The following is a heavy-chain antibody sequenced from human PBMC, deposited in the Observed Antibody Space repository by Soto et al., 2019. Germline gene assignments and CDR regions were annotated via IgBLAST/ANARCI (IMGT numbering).Heavy chain of an antibody. CDR3: ARGRKENAFDI. CDR2: INHSGRT. CDR1: GGSFSGYY. Sequence: QVQLQQWGAGLLKPSETLSLTCAVYGGSFSGYYWSWIRQPPGKGLEWIGEINHSGRTNYNPSLKSRVTISVDTSKNQFSLKLSSVTAADTAVYYCARGRKENAFDIWGQGTMVTVSS. J-gene: IGHJ3*02. V-gene: IGHV4-34*01.